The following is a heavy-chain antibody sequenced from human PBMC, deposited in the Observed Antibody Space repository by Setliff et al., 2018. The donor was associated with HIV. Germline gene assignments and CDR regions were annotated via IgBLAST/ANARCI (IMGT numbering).Heavy chain of an antibody. Sequence: SETLSLTCAVYGGSFSGYYWSWIRQPPGKGLEWIGEINHSGSTNYNPSLKSRVTISVDTSKNQFSLRLTSVTAADAAVYFCARSRTYYADTSGYVHYHYYGMGVWGQGTTVTVSS. CDR3: ARSRTYYADTSGYVHYHYYGMGV. V-gene: IGHV4-34*01. D-gene: IGHD3-22*01. CDR2: INHSGST. CDR1: GGSFSGYY. J-gene: IGHJ6*02.